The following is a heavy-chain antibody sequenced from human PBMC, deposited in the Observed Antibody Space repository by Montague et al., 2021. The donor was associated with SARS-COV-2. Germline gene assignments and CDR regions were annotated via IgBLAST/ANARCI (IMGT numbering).Heavy chain of an antibody. V-gene: IGHV3-21*01. CDR2: ISSSSSYI. J-gene: IGHJ4*02. D-gene: IGHD3-9*01. CDR3: ARDKYYDILTGYYNY. CDR1: GFTFSSYS. Sequence: SLRLSCAVPGFTFSSYSMNWVRQAPGKGLEWVSSISSSSSYIYYADSVKGRFTISRDNAKNSLYLQMNSLRAEDTAVYYCARDKYYDILTGYYNYWGQGTLVTVSS.